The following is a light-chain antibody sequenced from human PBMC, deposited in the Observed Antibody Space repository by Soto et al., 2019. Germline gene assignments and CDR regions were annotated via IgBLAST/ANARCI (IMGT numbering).Light chain of an antibody. Sequence: QLVLTQPPSASGTPEQRVTISCSGSSSNIGSDTVNWYQQLPGTAPKLLIYSNNYRPSGVPDRFSGSKSGTSASLAISGLQSEDEADYYCAVWDDSLNGVVFGGGTKLTVL. V-gene: IGLV1-44*01. CDR3: AVWDDSLNGVV. CDR2: SNN. J-gene: IGLJ2*01. CDR1: SSNIGSDT.